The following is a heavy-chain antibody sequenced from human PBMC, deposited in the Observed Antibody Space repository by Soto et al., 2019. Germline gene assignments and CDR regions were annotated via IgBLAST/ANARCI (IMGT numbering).Heavy chain of an antibody. Sequence: EVQLVESGGGLVQPGGSLRLSCAASGFTFSSYWMSWVRQAPGKGLEWVANIKQDGSEKYYVDSVKGRFTISRDNAKNSLYLQMNSRRAEDTGVYYCAREEADSSADLIDPWGQGTLVTVSS. J-gene: IGHJ5*02. V-gene: IGHV3-7*01. D-gene: IGHD6-19*01. CDR1: GFTFSSYW. CDR2: IKQDGSEK. CDR3: AREEADSSADLIDP.